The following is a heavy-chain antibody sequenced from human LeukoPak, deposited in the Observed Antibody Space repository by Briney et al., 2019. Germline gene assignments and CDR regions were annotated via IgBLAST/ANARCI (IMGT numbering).Heavy chain of an antibody. D-gene: IGHD6-13*01. V-gene: IGHV4-59*08. Sequence: SETLSLTCTVSGGSISSYYWSWIRQPPGKELEWIGYIYYSGSTNYNPSLKSRVTISVDTSKNQFSLKLSSVTAADTAVYYCARYNSPAAGRSPIYYGMDVWGQGTTVTVS. CDR1: GGSISSYY. CDR2: IYYSGST. CDR3: ARYNSPAAGRSPIYYGMDV. J-gene: IGHJ6*02.